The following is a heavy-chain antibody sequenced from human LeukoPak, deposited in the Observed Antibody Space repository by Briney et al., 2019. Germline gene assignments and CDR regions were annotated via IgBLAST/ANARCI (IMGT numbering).Heavy chain of an antibody. D-gene: IGHD4-17*01. Sequence: PGGSLRLSCAASGFTLKNYWMHWVRQVPGKGLEWVSRINEDGSSTGYADAVKGRFTISRDNAKNTLYLQMNNLRAEDTAVYYCASTTVTTMDVWGQGTTVTVSS. CDR3: ASTTVTTMDV. V-gene: IGHV3-74*01. CDR2: INEDGSST. J-gene: IGHJ6*02. CDR1: GFTLKNYW.